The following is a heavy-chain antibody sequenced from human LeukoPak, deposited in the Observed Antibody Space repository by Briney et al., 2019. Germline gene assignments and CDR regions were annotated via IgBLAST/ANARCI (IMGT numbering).Heavy chain of an antibody. CDR1: GFTFTSYW. V-gene: IGHV5-51*01. CDR3: ARRRLYSNGYFFDF. J-gene: IGHJ4*02. CDR2: IYPGDSDT. D-gene: IGHD3-22*01. Sequence: GESLKISCTASGFTFTSYWIGWVRQMPGKGLELMGIIYPGDSDTEYSPTFQGQVTISADKSISTAYLQWSSLKASDTAMYYCARRRLYSNGYFFDFWGQGTLVTVSS.